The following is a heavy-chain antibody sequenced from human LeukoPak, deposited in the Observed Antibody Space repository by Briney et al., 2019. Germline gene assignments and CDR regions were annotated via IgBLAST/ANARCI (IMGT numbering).Heavy chain of an antibody. Sequence: ASVKVSCKVSGSTLTDLSMHWVRQTPGKGLEWMGGFHPGDGKTIYAQNLQGRVTMTEDTSTDTAYMELRSLSSEDTAVYYCATDPRYDWNYGGGYWGQGTLVTVSS. D-gene: IGHD1-7*01. CDR3: ATDPRYDWNYGGGY. J-gene: IGHJ4*02. CDR2: FHPGDGKT. CDR1: GSTLTDLS. V-gene: IGHV1-24*01.